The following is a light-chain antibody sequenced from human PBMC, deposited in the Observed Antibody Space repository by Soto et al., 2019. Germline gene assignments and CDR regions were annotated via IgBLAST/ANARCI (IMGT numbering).Light chain of an antibody. CDR1: QGIGNY. CDR2: AAS. Sequence: DIQMTQSPSSLSASVGDRVTITCRASQGIGNYLAWYQQKSGKVPKLMIYAASTLQSGVPSRFSGSRSGADFTLTISSLLPEDVATYYCQNHNNAPWTFGQGTKVDIK. J-gene: IGKJ1*01. V-gene: IGKV1-27*01. CDR3: QNHNNAPWT.